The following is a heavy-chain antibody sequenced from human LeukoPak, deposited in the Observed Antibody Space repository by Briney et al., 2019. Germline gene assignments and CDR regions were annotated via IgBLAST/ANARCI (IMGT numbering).Heavy chain of an antibody. J-gene: IGHJ5*02. Sequence: SETLSLTCTVSGGSISSYYWSWIRQPPGKGLEWIGYIYYSGSTNYNPSLKSRVTISVDTSKNQFSLKLSSVTAADTAVYYCARDALPLFHRQNWFDPWGQGTLVTVSS. CDR2: IYYSGST. CDR1: GGSISSYY. CDR3: ARDALPLFHRQNWFDP. V-gene: IGHV4-59*01. D-gene: IGHD2-21*01.